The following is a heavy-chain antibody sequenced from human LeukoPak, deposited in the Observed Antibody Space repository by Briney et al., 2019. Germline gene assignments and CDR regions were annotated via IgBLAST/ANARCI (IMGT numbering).Heavy chain of an antibody. Sequence: GGSLRLSCAASGFTFSSYAMHWVRQAPGKGLEYVSAISSNGGSTYYANPVKGRFTISRDNSKNTLYLQMGSLRAGDMAVYYCARSVVVTANLDYWGQGTLVTVSS. J-gene: IGHJ4*02. V-gene: IGHV3-64*01. CDR1: GFTFSSYA. CDR2: ISSNGGST. D-gene: IGHD2-21*02. CDR3: ARSVVVTANLDY.